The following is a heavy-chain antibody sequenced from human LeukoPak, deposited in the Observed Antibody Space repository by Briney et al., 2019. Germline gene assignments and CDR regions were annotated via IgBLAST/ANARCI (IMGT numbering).Heavy chain of an antibody. V-gene: IGHV4-34*01. CDR1: GGSFSGYY. J-gene: IGHJ5*02. CDR3: ARRFNRGWFDP. D-gene: IGHD2/OR15-2a*01. CDR2: INHSGNT. Sequence: SETLSLTCAVYGGSFSGYYWSWIRQPPGEGLEWIGEINHSGNTNYNPSLKSRVTISVDTSKNQISLKLNSVTAADTAIFYCARRFNRGWFDPWGRGTLVTVSS.